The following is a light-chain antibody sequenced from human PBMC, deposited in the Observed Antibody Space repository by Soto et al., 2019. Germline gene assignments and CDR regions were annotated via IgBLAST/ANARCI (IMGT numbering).Light chain of an antibody. Sequence: QSALTQPPSASGSPVQSVTISCTGTSSDVGAYNYVSWYQQHPGKAPKLMIYDVSKRPSGVPYRFSGSKSGNAASLTVSGLQGEDEADYYCSSYAGSSWVFGGGTKVTVL. J-gene: IGLJ3*02. CDR1: SSDVGAYNY. CDR3: SSYAGSSWV. CDR2: DVS. V-gene: IGLV2-8*01.